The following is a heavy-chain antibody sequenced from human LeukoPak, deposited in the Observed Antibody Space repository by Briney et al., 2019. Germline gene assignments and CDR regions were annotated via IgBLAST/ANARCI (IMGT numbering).Heavy chain of an antibody. CDR2: IYYSGST. CDR1: GGSFSGYY. Sequence: PSETLSLTCAVYGGSFSGYYWSWIRQPPGKGLEWIGYIYYSGSTNYNPSLKSRVTISVDTSKNQFSLKLSSVTAADTAVYYCAAGGSGSYPDAFDIWGQGTMVTVSS. CDR3: AAGGSGSYPDAFDI. D-gene: IGHD1-26*01. J-gene: IGHJ3*02. V-gene: IGHV4-59*01.